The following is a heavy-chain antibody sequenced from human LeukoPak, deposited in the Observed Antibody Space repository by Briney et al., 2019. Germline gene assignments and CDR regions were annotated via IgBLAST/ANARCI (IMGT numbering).Heavy chain of an antibody. D-gene: IGHD4-17*01. J-gene: IGHJ4*02. CDR2: IWYDGSNK. CDR1: GFTFSSYG. V-gene: IGHV3-33*06. CDR3: AKSQTRMTTVTPHDY. Sequence: GGSLRLSCAASGFTFSSYGMHWARQAPGKGLEWVAVIWYDGSNKYYADSVKGRFTISRDNSKNTLYLQMNSLRAEDTAVYYCAKSQTRMTTVTPHDYWGQGTLVTVSS.